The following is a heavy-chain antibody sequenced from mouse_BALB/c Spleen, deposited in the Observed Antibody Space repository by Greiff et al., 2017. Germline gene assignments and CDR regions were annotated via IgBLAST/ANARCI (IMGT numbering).Heavy chain of an antibody. CDR3: ARDGTTATDWFAY. CDR1: GFTFSDYY. D-gene: IGHD1-2*01. Sequence: EVQVVESGGGLVKPGGSLKLSCAASGFTFSDYYMYWVRQTPEKRLEWVATISDGGSYTYYPDSVKGRFTISRDNAKNNLYLQMSSLKSEDTAMYYCARDGTTATDWFAYWGQGTLVTVSA. CDR2: ISDGGSYT. J-gene: IGHJ3*01. V-gene: IGHV5-4*02.